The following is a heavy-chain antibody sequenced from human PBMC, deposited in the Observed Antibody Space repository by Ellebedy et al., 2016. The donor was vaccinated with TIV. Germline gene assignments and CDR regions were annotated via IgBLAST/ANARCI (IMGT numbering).Heavy chain of an antibody. D-gene: IGHD6-19*01. CDR1: GFTFSSYG. V-gene: IGHV3-30*03. CDR3: ARDSGWYGEGWFDP. CDR2: ISYDGSNK. Sequence: GESLKISXAASGFTFSSYGMHWVRQAPGKGLEWAAVISYDGSNKYYADSVKGRFTISRDNSKNTLYLQMNSLRAEDTAVYYCARDSGWYGEGWFDPWGQGTLVTVSS. J-gene: IGHJ5*02.